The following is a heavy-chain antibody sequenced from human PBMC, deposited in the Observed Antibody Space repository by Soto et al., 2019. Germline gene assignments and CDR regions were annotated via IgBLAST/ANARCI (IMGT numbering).Heavy chain of an antibody. CDR1: GGTFSSYA. D-gene: IGHD3-3*01. V-gene: IGHV1-69*13. Sequence: SVKVSCKASGGTFSSYAISWVRQAPGQGLEWMGGISPIFGTANYAQKFQGRVAITADESTSTAYMELSSLRSEDTAVYSCARGTIFGVVTTAHGMDVWGQGPTVTVSS. CDR3: ARGTIFGVVTTAHGMDV. J-gene: IGHJ6*02. CDR2: ISPIFGTA.